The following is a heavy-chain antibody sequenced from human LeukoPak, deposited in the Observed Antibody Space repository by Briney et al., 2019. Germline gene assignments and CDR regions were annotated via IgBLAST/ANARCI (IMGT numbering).Heavy chain of an antibody. CDR3: ASDGYSHYYFDY. D-gene: IGHD5-18*01. V-gene: IGHV3-48*03. Sequence: PGGSLRLSCAASGFTFSSYEMNWVRQAPGKGLERVSYISSSGSTIYYADSVKGRFTISRDNAKNSLYLQVNSLRAEDTAVYYCASDGYSHYYFDYWGQGTLVTVSS. CDR2: ISSSGSTI. CDR1: GFTFSSYE. J-gene: IGHJ4*02.